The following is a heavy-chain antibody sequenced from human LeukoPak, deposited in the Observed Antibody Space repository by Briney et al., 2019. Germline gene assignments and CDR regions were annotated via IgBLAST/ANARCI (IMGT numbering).Heavy chain of an antibody. V-gene: IGHV3-43*01. J-gene: IGHJ4*02. D-gene: IGHD2-15*01. Sequence: GGSLRLSCAASGFTFDDYTMHWVRQAPGKGLEWVSLISWDGGSTYYVDSVKGRFTISRDNSKNSLYLQMNSLRTEDTALYYCAKDMCSGGSCYSLDYWGQGTLVTVSS. CDR2: ISWDGGST. CDR1: GFTFDDYT. CDR3: AKDMCSGGSCYSLDY.